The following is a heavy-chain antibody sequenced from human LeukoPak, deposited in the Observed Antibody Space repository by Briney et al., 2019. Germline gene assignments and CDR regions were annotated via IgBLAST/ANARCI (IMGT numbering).Heavy chain of an antibody. CDR3: ARPSPPGDGYNPSDQ. V-gene: IGHV3-30*04. J-gene: IGHJ4*02. CDR1: GFTFSSYN. CDR2: ISNDERNK. D-gene: IGHD5-24*01. Sequence: QPGGSLRLSCAASGFTFSSYNMNWVRQAPGKGLEWVAVISNDERNKYYAESVKGRFTISRDNSNSMVYLQMTSLRLEDTAVYYCARPSPPGDGYNPSDQWGQGSLVIVSS.